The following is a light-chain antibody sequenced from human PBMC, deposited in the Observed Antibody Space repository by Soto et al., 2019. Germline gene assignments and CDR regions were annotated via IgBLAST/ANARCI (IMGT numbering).Light chain of an antibody. CDR1: SSNIGAGYD. CDR2: GNS. V-gene: IGLV1-40*01. Sequence: VLTQPPSVSGAPGQRVTISCTGSSSNIGAGYDVHWYQQLPGTAPKLLIYGNSNRPSGVPDRFSGSKSGTSASLAITGLQAEDEADYYCQSYDSSLSGYYVFGTGTKLTVL. J-gene: IGLJ1*01. CDR3: QSYDSSLSGYYV.